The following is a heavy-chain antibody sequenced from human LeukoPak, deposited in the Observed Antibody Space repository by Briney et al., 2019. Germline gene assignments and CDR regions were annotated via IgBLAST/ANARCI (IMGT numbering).Heavy chain of an antibody. CDR3: AKDRRGYDYGDYSRPSPYPGTFDI. J-gene: IGHJ3*02. CDR1: GFTFDDYT. Sequence: GGSLRLSCAASGFTFDDYTMHWVRQAPGKGLEWVSLISWDGGSTYYADSVKGRFTISRDNSKNSLYLQMNSLRTEDTALYYCAKDRRGYDYGDYSRPSPYPGTFDIWGQGTMVTVSS. V-gene: IGHV3-43*01. D-gene: IGHD4-17*01. CDR2: ISWDGGST.